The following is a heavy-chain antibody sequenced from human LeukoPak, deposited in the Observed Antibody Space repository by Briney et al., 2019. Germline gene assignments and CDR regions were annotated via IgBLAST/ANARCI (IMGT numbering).Heavy chain of an antibody. Sequence: GGSLRLSCAASGFTVSSNYMSWVRQAPGKGLEWVSVIYSGGSTYYADSVKGRSTISRDNSKNTLYLQMNSLRAEDTAVYYCARDALVGAIGMDVWGQGTTVTVSS. V-gene: IGHV3-66*01. CDR2: IYSGGST. CDR1: GFTVSSNY. CDR3: ARDALVGAIGMDV. J-gene: IGHJ6*02. D-gene: IGHD1-26*01.